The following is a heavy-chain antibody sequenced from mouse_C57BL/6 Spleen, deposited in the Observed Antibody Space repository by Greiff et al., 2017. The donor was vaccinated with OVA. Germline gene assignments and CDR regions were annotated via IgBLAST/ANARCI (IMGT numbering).Heavy chain of an antibody. CDR1: GYTFTSYW. V-gene: IGHV1-7*01. CDR2: INPSSGYT. Sequence: QVHVKQSGAELAKPGASVKLSCKASGYTFTSYWLHWVKQRPGPGLEWIGYINPSSGYTKYNQKFKDKATLTADKSSSTAYMQLSSLTYEDSAVYYCARSKDYDGGGVDYWGQGTTLTVSS. D-gene: IGHD2-4*01. CDR3: ARSKDYDGGGVDY. J-gene: IGHJ2*01.